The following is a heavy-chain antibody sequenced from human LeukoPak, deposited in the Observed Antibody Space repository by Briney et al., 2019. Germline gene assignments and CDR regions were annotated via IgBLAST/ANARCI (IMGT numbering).Heavy chain of an antibody. CDR1: GFTFSNYA. V-gene: IGHV3-64D*06. Sequence: GSLRLSCSASGFTFSNYAIHWVRQAPGKGLEYVSAISSNGGSTYYADSVKGRFTISRDNSKNTLYLQMSSLRPEDTAVYYCVKDPGSSGSGYYDYWGQGTLVTVSS. CDR3: VKDPGSSGSGYYDY. J-gene: IGHJ4*02. CDR2: ISSNGGST. D-gene: IGHD6-19*01.